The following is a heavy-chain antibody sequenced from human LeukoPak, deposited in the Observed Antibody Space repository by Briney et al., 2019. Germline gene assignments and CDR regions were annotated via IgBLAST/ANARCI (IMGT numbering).Heavy chain of an antibody. CDR1: GFTYSNYW. D-gene: IGHD5-18*01. J-gene: IGHJ5*02. CDR3: AKGLSLNTADR. Sequence: GGSLTLSCVGSGFTYSNYWMHWVRQAPGKGPVWVSRINPDGTTTDYADSVKGRFTISRDNAKNLLYLQMNGLRADDTAVYYCAKGLSLNTADRWGQGALVTVSS. CDR2: INPDGTTT. V-gene: IGHV3-74*01.